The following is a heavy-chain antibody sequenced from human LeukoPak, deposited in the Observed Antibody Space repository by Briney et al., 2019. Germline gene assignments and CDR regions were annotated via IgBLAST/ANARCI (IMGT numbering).Heavy chain of an antibody. CDR1: SGSLSSGGYY. V-gene: IGHV4-31*03. J-gene: IGHJ4*02. CDR2: IYYSGST. D-gene: IGHD4-17*01. CDR3: ARAPRHDYGEYGRGGGIDY. Sequence: SETLSLTCTVSSGSLSSGGYYWSWIRQHPGKGLEWIGYIYYSGSTYYNPSLKSRVTISVDTSKNQFSLKLSSVTAADTAVYYCARAPRHDYGEYGRGGGIDYWGQGTLVTVSS.